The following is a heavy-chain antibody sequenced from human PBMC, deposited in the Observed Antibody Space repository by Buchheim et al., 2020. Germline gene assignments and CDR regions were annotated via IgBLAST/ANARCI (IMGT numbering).Heavy chain of an antibody. Sequence: QVQLQESGPGLVKPSQTPSLTCTVSGGSISSDGYYWSWIRQHPGKGLEWIGYIYYSGSTFYNPSLKSRVTMSIDTSKNQFSLKLSSVTAVDTAIYYCARIQSYHLLSAFDIWGQGT. CDR3: ARIQSYHLLSAFDI. CDR1: GGSISSDGYY. CDR2: IYYSGST. J-gene: IGHJ3*02. D-gene: IGHD2-2*01. V-gene: IGHV4-31*03.